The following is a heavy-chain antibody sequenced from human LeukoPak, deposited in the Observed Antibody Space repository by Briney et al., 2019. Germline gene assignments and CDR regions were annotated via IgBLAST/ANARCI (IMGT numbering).Heavy chain of an antibody. CDR3: VGGEYYYDSSASDAFDM. J-gene: IGHJ3*02. V-gene: IGHV1-69*01. Sequence: ASVKVSCKASGGTFSSYAISWVRQAPGQGLEWMGGIIPIFGTANYAQKFQGRVTVTADESTSTAYMELSSLRSEDTAVYYCVGGEYYYDSSASDAFDMWGQGTMVTVSS. CDR1: GGTFSSYA. D-gene: IGHD3-22*01. CDR2: IIPIFGTA.